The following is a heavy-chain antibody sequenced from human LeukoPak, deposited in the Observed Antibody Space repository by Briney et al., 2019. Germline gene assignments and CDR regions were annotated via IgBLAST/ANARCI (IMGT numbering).Heavy chain of an antibody. Sequence: SETLSLTCTVSGGSISTYYWSWIRQPPGKGLEWIGYIYYTGSTSYNPSLKSRVTISVDTSKNQFSLKLSSVTAADTAVYYCARERESAVQLWFEGTDHDAFDIWGQGTMVTVSS. D-gene: IGHD5-18*01. V-gene: IGHV4-59*12. CDR2: IYYTGST. CDR3: ARERESAVQLWFEGTDHDAFDI. J-gene: IGHJ3*02. CDR1: GGSISTYY.